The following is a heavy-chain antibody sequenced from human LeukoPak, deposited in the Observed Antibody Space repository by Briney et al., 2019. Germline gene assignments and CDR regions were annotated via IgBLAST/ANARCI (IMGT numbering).Heavy chain of an antibody. CDR2: INQDGSET. Sequence: GGSLRLSCAASGFTFSSYSMNWVRQAPGKGLEWVGNINQDGSETYYVDSVKGRFTISRDNAKNSVYLQMNTLRAEDTAVYYCAREGMATLNHWGQGTLVTVSS. CDR3: AREGMATLNH. CDR1: GFTFSSYS. J-gene: IGHJ4*02. V-gene: IGHV3-7*01. D-gene: IGHD5-12*01.